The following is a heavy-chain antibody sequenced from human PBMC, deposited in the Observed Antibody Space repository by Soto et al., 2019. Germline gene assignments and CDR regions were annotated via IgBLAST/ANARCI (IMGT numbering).Heavy chain of an antibody. Sequence: PSETLPLTCDVSGGSFSENYWTLIRQYPGKGLEWIGYIYYSGSTNYNPSLKSRVTISVDASRSQFSLKLTSVTAADTALYYCAAGTLGAGGTPLDDWGQGTRVTFSS. D-gene: IGHD3-16*01. V-gene: IGHV4-59*03. CDR2: IYYSGST. CDR3: AAGTLGAGGTPLDD. J-gene: IGHJ4*02. CDR1: GGSFSENY.